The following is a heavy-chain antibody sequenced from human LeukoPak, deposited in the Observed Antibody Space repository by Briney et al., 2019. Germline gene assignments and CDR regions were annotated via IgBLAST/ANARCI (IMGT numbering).Heavy chain of an antibody. CDR3: ARDRDVFSSSWYDGYIDY. J-gene: IGHJ4*02. Sequence: ASVKVSCKASGYTFTGYYMHWVRQAPGQGLEWMGWINPNSGGTNYAQKFQGRVTMTRDTSISTAYMELSRLRSDDTAVYYCARDRDVFSSSWYDGYIDYWGQGTLVTVSS. D-gene: IGHD6-13*01. CDR1: GYTFTGYY. V-gene: IGHV1-2*02. CDR2: INPNSGGT.